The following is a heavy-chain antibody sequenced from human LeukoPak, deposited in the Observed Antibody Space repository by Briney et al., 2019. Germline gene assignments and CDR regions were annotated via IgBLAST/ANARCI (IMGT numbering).Heavy chain of an antibody. Sequence: GASVKVSCKASGGTFSSYTISWVRQAPGQGLEWMGRIIPILGIANYAQKFQGRVTITADKSTSTAYMELSSLRSEDTAVYYCARDRSIAALYYYYYGMDVWGQGTTVTVSS. J-gene: IGHJ6*02. V-gene: IGHV1-69*04. CDR2: IIPILGIA. CDR1: GGTFSSYT. D-gene: IGHD6-6*01. CDR3: ARDRSIAALYYYYYGMDV.